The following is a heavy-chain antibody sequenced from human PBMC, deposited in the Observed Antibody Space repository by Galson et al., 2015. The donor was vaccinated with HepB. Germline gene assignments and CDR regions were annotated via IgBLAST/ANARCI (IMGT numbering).Heavy chain of an antibody. CDR1: GFTFNNYG. D-gene: IGHD3-3*01. Sequence: SLRLSCAASGFTFNNYGMHWVRQAPGKGLEWVAVLLYDGSKEYYADSVKGRFTISRDNSKNTLFLQMNSLRPEDTAVYYCAKNLGIFGDYYSYYMDVWGKGTTVTVSS. CDR3: AKNLGIFGDYYSYYMDV. J-gene: IGHJ6*03. V-gene: IGHV3-30*18. CDR2: LLYDGSKE.